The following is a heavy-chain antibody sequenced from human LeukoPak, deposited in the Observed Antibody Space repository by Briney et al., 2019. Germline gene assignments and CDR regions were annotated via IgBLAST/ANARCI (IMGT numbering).Heavy chain of an antibody. Sequence: ASVKVSCKASGGTFSSYAISWVRQAPGQGLEWMGGIIPIFGTANYAQKFQGRVTITADEPTSTAYMELSSLRSEDTAVYYCARGIGRTRGGAFDIWGQGTMVTVSS. CDR1: GGTFSSYA. CDR3: ARGIGRTRGGAFDI. J-gene: IGHJ3*02. V-gene: IGHV1-69*13. CDR2: IIPIFGTA. D-gene: IGHD2-15*01.